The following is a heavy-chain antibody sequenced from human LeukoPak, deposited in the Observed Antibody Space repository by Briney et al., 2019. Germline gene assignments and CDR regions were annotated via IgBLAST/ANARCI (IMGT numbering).Heavy chain of an antibody. D-gene: IGHD2-2*01. J-gene: IGHJ4*02. Sequence: TSETLSLTCTVSGRSISSGDYYWSWIRQPPGKGLEWIGYIYYSGSTYYNPSLKSRVTISVDTSKNPFSLKLSSVTAADTAVYYCARVSVVPAAGYYWGQGTLVTVSS. CDR3: ARVSVVPAAGYY. CDR2: IYYSGST. V-gene: IGHV4-30-4*01. CDR1: GRSISSGDYY.